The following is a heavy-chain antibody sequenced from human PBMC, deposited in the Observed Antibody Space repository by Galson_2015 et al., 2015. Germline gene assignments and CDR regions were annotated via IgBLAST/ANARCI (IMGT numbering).Heavy chain of an antibody. CDR3: ARGNEMGAY. Sequence: ETLSLTCAVYGGSFSGYYWSWIRQPPGKGLEWIGEINHSGSTNYNPSLKSRVTISVDTSKNQFSLKLSSVTAADTAVYYCARGNEMGAYWGQGTLVTVSS. CDR1: GGSFSGYY. V-gene: IGHV4-34*01. CDR2: INHSGST. J-gene: IGHJ4*02. D-gene: IGHD1-26*01.